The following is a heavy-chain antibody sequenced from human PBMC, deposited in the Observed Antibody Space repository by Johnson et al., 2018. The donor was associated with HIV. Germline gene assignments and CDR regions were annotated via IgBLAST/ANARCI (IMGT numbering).Heavy chain of an antibody. CDR2: IDWNSGSI. V-gene: IGHV3-9*01. J-gene: IGHJ3*02. D-gene: IGHD3-22*01. CDR1: GFTFDDYG. CDR3: AKDLYYYDSSGYFAFDI. Sequence: VQLVESGGGFIQPGGSLRLSCATSGFTFDDYGMSWVRQAPGKGLEWVSGIDWNSGSIGYADSGKGRFTISRDNAKNSLYLQMNSLRAEDTALYYCAKDLYYYDSSGYFAFDIWGQGTMVTVSS.